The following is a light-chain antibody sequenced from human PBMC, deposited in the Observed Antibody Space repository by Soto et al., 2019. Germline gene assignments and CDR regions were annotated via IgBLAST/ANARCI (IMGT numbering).Light chain of an antibody. CDR1: QSISTW. V-gene: IGKV1-5*01. CDR2: DAS. J-gene: IGKJ1*01. Sequence: DVQMTQSPSSLSAAVGDRVIITCRASQSISTWLAWYQQKPGKVPNLLIYDASSLESGVPSRFSGSGSGTEFTLTISSLQPEDFATYYCQQYNSYPWTFGQGTKVDIK. CDR3: QQYNSYPWT.